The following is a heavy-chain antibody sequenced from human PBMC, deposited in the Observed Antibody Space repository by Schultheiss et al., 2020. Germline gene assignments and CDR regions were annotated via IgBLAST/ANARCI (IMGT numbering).Heavy chain of an antibody. Sequence: GGSLRLSCAASGFTFSSYAMSWVRQAPGKGLEWVSGIGGDGENTYYPDSMKGRFTISRDNSKNSLYLQMDSLRVDDTAVYYCARDPVANRQKDYWGQGTLVTVSS. D-gene: IGHD6-19*01. CDR1: GFTFSSYA. CDR3: ARDPVANRQKDY. J-gene: IGHJ4*02. V-gene: IGHV3-23*01. CDR2: IGGDGENT.